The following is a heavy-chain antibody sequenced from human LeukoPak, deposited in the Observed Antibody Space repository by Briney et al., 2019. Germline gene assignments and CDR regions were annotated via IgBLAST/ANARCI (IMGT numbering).Heavy chain of an antibody. V-gene: IGHV3/OR16-9*01. J-gene: IGHJ4*02. CDR3: VRHARRTGGQ. Sequence: GGTLRLSCAASGFRFSDHYMSWIRQAPGKGPEWISYISGNSGDIAYADSVKGRFTISRDNAKNSLHLQMNSLRVEDTAVYHCVRHARRTGGQWGQGILITVSS. CDR2: ISGNSGDI. CDR1: GFRFSDHY. D-gene: IGHD1-1*01.